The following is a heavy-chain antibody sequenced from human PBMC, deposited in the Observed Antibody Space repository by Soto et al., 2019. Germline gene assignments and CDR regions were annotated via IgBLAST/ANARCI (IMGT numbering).Heavy chain of an antibody. CDR2: IWYDGSNK. D-gene: IGHD2-8*01. J-gene: IGHJ6*02. CDR1: GFTFSSYG. CDR3: ARERGNVLIFFPYYYYGMDV. V-gene: IGHV3-33*01. Sequence: QVQLVESGGGVVQPGRSLRLSCAASGFTFSSYGMHWVRQAPGKGLEWVAVIWYDGSNKYYADSVKGRFTISRDNSKNTLYLQMNSLRAEDTAVYYCARERGNVLIFFPYYYYGMDVWGQGTTVTVSS.